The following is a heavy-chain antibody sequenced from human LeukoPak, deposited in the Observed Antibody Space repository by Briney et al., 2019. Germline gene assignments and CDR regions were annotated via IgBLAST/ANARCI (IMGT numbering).Heavy chain of an antibody. Sequence: GGSLTLSCAASGFTFSSYWMSWVRQAPGKGLEWVANIKKDGSEKYYVDSVKGRFTISRDNAKNSLYLQMNSLIAEDTAVYYCARVLDYYGDYFDYWGQGTRVPVSS. CDR3: ARVLDYYGDYFDY. V-gene: IGHV3-7*01. J-gene: IGHJ4*02. CDR2: IKKDGSEK. CDR1: GFTFSSYW. D-gene: IGHD4-17*01.